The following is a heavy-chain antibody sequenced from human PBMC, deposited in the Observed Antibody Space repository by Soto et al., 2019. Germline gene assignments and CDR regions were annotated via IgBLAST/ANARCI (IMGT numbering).Heavy chain of an antibody. D-gene: IGHD6-6*01. V-gene: IGHV3-7*01. CDR3: ARDEARPLGY. CDR2: IKPDGSEK. Sequence: ESGGGLVQPGGSLRLSCAASGFTFSSYWMSWVRQAPGKGLEWVANIKPDGSEKYYVDSGRGRFTISRDNVENSLNLQMNSLRAEDAALYYCARDEARPLGYWGQGTLVTVSS. J-gene: IGHJ4*02. CDR1: GFTFSSYW.